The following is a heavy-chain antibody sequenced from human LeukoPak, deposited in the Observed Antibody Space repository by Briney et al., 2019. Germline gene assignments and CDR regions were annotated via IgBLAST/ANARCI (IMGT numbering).Heavy chain of an antibody. CDR1: GFPFSTYA. Sequence: GGSLRLSCAASGFPFSTYAMSWVRQAPGKGLEWVSVISGSGGDTYYADSVKGRFTISGDNSKNTVYLQMNSLRAEDTAVYYCVSFYETYWGRGTLVTVSS. J-gene: IGHJ4*02. CDR2: ISGSGGDT. CDR3: VSFYETY. D-gene: IGHD2/OR15-2a*01. V-gene: IGHV3-23*01.